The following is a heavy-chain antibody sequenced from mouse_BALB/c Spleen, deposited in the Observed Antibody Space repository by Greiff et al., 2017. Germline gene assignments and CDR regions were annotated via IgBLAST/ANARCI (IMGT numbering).Heavy chain of an antibody. CDR1: GYAFRSSW. CDR3: ARNPPTVVGQPAFAY. V-gene: IGHV1-82*01. J-gene: IGHJ3*01. CDR2: IYPGDGDT. D-gene: IGHD1-1*01. Sequence: QVQLKESGPELVKPGASVKISCKASGYAFRSSWMNWVKQRPGQGLEWIGRIYPGDGDTNYNGKFKGKATLTAAKSSSTAYMQLSSLTSVDSAVYFCARNPPTVVGQPAFAYWGQGTLVTVSA.